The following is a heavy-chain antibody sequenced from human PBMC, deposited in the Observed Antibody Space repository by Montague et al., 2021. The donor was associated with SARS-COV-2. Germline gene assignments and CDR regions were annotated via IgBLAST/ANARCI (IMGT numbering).Heavy chain of an antibody. CDR2: INQDGSEK. CDR1: GFRFGNYW. Sequence: SLRLSCAASGFRFGNYWMSWVRQAPGKGLEWVANINQDGSEKYYVGSVRGRFTISRDNARNSLFLQMDSLRADDTAVYHCAKGGPLIWNKPDYWGQGTLVAVSS. D-gene: IGHD1/OR15-1a*01. V-gene: IGHV3-7*01. J-gene: IGHJ4*02. CDR3: AKGGPLIWNKPDY.